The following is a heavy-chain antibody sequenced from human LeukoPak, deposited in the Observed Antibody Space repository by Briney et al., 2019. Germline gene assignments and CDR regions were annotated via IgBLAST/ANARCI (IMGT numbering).Heavy chain of an antibody. V-gene: IGHV1-69*06. CDR1: GGTFSSYA. Sequence: ASVKVSCKASGGTFSSYAISWVRQAPGQGLEWMGGIIPIFGTATYAQKFQGRVTITADKSTSTAYMELSSLRSEDTAVYYCATIVATTEYYYYYYYMDVWGKGTTVTVSS. CDR3: ATIVATTEYYYYYYYMDV. D-gene: IGHD5-12*01. CDR2: IIPIFGTA. J-gene: IGHJ6*03.